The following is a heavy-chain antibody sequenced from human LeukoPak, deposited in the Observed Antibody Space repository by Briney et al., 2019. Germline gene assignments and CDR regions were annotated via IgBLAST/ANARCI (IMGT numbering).Heavy chain of an antibody. CDR2: IYTSGST. D-gene: IGHD1-26*01. V-gene: IGHV4-61*02. Sequence: SQTLSLTCTVSGGSVNSGNYYWTWIRQPAGKGLEWIGRIYTSGSTNYNPSLKSRVTISIDASKNQFSLRLSSVTAADTAVYYCTRGGELMNFWGQGTLVTVSS. J-gene: IGHJ4*02. CDR1: GGSVNSGNYY. CDR3: TRGGELMNF.